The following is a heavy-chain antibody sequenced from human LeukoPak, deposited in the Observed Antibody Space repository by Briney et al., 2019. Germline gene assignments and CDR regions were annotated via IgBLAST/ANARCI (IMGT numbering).Heavy chain of an antibody. CDR3: VRSIFSSFDP. J-gene: IGHJ5*02. Sequence: ASVKVSCKASGYSFTGKYMHWVRQAPGQGLEWMGWINPDSGDTNYEQKFQGRVTITRDTSINTAHMELSRLRSDDTAVYYCVRSIFSSFDPWGLGTLVTVSS. V-gene: IGHV1-2*02. D-gene: IGHD2-21*01. CDR1: GYSFTGKY. CDR2: INPDSGDT.